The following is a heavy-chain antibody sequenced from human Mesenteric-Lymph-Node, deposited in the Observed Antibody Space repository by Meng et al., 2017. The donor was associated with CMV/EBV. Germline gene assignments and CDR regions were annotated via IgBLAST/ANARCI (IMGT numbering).Heavy chain of an antibody. V-gene: IGHV1-3*01. CDR1: YTFICHA. Sequence: YTFICHAIHWVRQAPGRRLERVGWIKAVNGITKYSQNIQGRVAISRDTSATTAYMQLRSMRSEDTAVYYWARTVPCYDSLTGYSHFDYWGQGTLVTVSS. D-gene: IGHD3-9*01. CDR3: ARTVPCYDSLTGYSHFDY. J-gene: IGHJ4*02. CDR2: IKAVNGIT.